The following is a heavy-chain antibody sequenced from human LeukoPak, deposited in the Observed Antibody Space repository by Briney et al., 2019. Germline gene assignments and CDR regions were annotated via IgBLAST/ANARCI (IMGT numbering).Heavy chain of an antibody. V-gene: IGHV3-66*01. Sequence: GGSLRLSCVASGFTVSGNYMNWVRQTPGKGLEWVSTIYIGGTTYYADSVQGRLTTSRDDSKNTLYLQMNSLTAEDTAVYYCARIQTPLRGISWWFDPWGQGTLVTVSS. J-gene: IGHJ5*02. CDR1: GFTVSGNY. D-gene: IGHD3-16*01. CDR3: ARIQTPLRGISWWFDP. CDR2: IYIGGTT.